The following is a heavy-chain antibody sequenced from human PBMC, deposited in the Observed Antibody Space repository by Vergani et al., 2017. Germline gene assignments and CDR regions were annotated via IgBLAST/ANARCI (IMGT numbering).Heavy chain of an antibody. Sequence: EVQLVESGGGLVQPGGSLRLSCAASGFTFSSYSMNWVRQAPGKGLEWVSSISSSSSYIYYADSVKGRFTISRDNAKNSLYLQMNSLRAEDTAVYYCARDSHLYDYWGQGTLVTVSS. V-gene: IGHV3-21*01. J-gene: IGHJ4*02. CDR2: ISSSSSYI. CDR1: GFTFSSYS. D-gene: IGHD2-2*02. CDR3: ARDSHLYDY.